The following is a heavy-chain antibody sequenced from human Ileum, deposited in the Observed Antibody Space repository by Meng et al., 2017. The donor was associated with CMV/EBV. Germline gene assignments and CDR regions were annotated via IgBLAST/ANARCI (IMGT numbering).Heavy chain of an antibody. CDR3: ARSRAARPSSAPWFDP. J-gene: IGHJ5*02. D-gene: IGHD6-6*01. Sequence: GSLRLSCTVSGGSISSYYWGWIRQPPGKGLGWIGYVYYSGSTNYNPSLKSRVTISVDTSKNQFSLKLSSVTAADTAVYYCARSRAARPSSAPWFDPWGQGTLVTVSS. CDR2: VYYSGST. V-gene: IGHV4-59*01. CDR1: GGSISSYY.